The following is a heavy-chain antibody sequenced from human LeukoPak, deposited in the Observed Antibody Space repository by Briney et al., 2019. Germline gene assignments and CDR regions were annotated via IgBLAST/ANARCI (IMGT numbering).Heavy chain of an antibody. CDR1: GGSISSYY. D-gene: IGHD2-15*01. CDR3: ARVNPLGYCSGGSCAVSDY. V-gene: IGHV4-59*01. J-gene: IGHJ4*02. CDR2: IYYSGST. Sequence: SETPSLTCTVSGGSISSYYWSWIRQPPGKGLEWIGYIYYSGSTNYNPSLKSRVTISVDTSKNQFSLKLTSVTAADTAVYYCARVNPLGYCSGGSCAVSDYWGRGTLVTVSS.